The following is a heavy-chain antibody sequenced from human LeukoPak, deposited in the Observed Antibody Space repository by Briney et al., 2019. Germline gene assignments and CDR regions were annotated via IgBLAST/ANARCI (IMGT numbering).Heavy chain of an antibody. CDR3: ARLYDEDGYYYDDLHF. Sequence: SETLSLTFTVSGGSIRRVYWSWGRQPPGKGLEWIGYIYYRSTNYNPSLKSRVTISIDTSKNQLSLKLSSVTAADTAVYYCARLYDEDGYYYDDLHFWRRGTLVTVSS. CDR1: GGSIRRVY. V-gene: IGHV4-59*08. J-gene: IGHJ4*02. CDR2: IYYRST. D-gene: IGHD3-22*01.